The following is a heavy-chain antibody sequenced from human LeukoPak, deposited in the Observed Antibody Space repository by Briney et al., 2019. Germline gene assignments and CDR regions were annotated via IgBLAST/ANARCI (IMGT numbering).Heavy chain of an antibody. D-gene: IGHD2-2*01. CDR2: IYHSGST. CDR3: ARDRRLGYCSSTSCFNWFDP. J-gene: IGHJ5*02. Sequence: PSETLSLTCAVSGYSISSGYYWGWIRQPPRKGLEWIGSIYHSGSTYYNPSLKSRVTISVDTSKNQFSLKLSSVTAADTAVYYCARDRRLGYCSSTSCFNWFDPWGQGTLVTVSS. CDR1: GYSISSGYY. V-gene: IGHV4-38-2*02.